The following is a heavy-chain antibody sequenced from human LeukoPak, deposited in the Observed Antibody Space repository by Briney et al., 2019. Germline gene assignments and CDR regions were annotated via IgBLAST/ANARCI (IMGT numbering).Heavy chain of an antibody. J-gene: IGHJ4*02. V-gene: IGHV3-30*04. CDR2: ITHDGRNE. D-gene: IGHD3-3*01. CDR1: GINFDLYS. Sequence: GTSLTLSCVVSGINFDLYSFNWVRPAPGKGLTWVASITHDGRNEGYANSVRGRFTVSRDNSDNTLYLQMNSLRPEDTAIYYCSRLGFGFSFGQGYDYWGRGTQVSVSS. CDR3: SRLGFGFSFGQGYDY.